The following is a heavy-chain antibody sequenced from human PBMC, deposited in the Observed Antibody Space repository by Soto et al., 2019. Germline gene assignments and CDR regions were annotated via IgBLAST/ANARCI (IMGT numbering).Heavy chain of an antibody. CDR2: MNPNSGNT. CDR1: GYTFTSYD. CDR3: ARERSAAGTGWFDP. V-gene: IGHV1-8*01. J-gene: IGHJ5*02. D-gene: IGHD6-13*01. Sequence: QVQLVQSGAEVKKPGASVKVSCKASGYTFTSYDINWVRQATGQGLEWRGWMNPNSGNTGYAQKFQGRVPMTRTNSISTAYMELSSLRSEDTAVYYCARERSAAGTGWFDPWGQGTLVTVSS.